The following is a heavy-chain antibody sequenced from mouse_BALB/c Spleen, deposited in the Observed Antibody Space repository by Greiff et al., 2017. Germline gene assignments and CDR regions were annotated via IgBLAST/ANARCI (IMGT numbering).Heavy chain of an antibody. Sequence: QVQLQQSGAELVRPGTSVKVSCKASGYAFTNYLIEWVKQRPGQGLEWIGVINPGSGGTNYNEKFKGKATLTADKSSSTAYMQLSSLTSDDSAVYFCARSGGNLCFDDWGQGTTLTVSA. CDR2: INPGSGGT. CDR3: ARSGGNLCFDD. CDR1: GYAFTNYL. D-gene: IGHD2-1*01. V-gene: IGHV1-54*01. J-gene: IGHJ2*01.